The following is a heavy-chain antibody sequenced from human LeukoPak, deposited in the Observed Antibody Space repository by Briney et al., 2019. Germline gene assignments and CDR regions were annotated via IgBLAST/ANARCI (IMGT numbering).Heavy chain of an antibody. D-gene: IGHD1-26*01. CDR2: ITPSGGST. CDR1: GYTFTNYY. CDR3: ARDNSVGDCAWWFDP. V-gene: IGHV1-46*01. Sequence: ASVKVSCTASGYTFTNYYMHWVRQAPGQGLEWLGLITPSGGSTWYAQKFQGRVTMTRDMSTSTDYMELSSLRSEDTAVYYCARDNSVGDCAWWFDPWGQGTLVTVSS. J-gene: IGHJ5*02.